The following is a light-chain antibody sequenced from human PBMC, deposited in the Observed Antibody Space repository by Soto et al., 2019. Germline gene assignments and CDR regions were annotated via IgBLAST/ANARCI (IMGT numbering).Light chain of an antibody. CDR1: QRVSSY. J-gene: IGKJ4*01. Sequence: EIVLTQSPATLSLSPGERATLSCRASQRVSSYLAWYQQKPGQAPRLLIYDASNRATGIPARFSGSGSGTDFPLTISSIEPDAFAVYYCPQRSDWPSTFGGGTKVQIK. V-gene: IGKV3-11*01. CDR2: DAS. CDR3: PQRSDWPST.